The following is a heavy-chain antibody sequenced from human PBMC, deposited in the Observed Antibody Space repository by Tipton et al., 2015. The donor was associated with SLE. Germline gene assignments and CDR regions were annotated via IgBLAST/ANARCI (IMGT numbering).Heavy chain of an antibody. CDR1: GDSISSGSYS. Sequence: TLSLTCAVSGDSISSGSYSWSWIRQPPGKGLEWVGYMFHTGRRYYKPSLKSRAAISVDRSKNQFSLILNSVTAADTAVYYCARGSDSSDYYYFRPRWGYYYMDVWGKGTTVTVSS. J-gene: IGHJ6*03. CDR2: MFHTGRR. D-gene: IGHD3-22*01. V-gene: IGHV4-30-2*01. CDR3: ARGSDSSDYYYFRPRWGYYYMDV.